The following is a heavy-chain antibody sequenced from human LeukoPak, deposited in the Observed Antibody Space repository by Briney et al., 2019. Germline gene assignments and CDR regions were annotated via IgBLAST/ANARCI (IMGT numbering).Heavy chain of an antibody. CDR1: GYTFTGYY. J-gene: IGHJ4*02. V-gene: IGHV1-2*02. CDR2: INPNSGGT. CDR3: ARVEGKTVRFLEWSREFDY. D-gene: IGHD3-3*01. Sequence: ASVKVSCKASGYTFTGYYMHWVRQAPGQGLEWMGWINPNSGGTNYAQKFQGRVTMTRDTSISTAYMELSRLRSEDTAVYYCARVEGKTVRFLEWSREFDYWGQGILVTVSS.